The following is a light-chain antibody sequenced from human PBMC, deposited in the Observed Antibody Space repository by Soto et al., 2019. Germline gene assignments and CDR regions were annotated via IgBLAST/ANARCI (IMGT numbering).Light chain of an antibody. CDR3: QHYNSYPLT. J-gene: IGKJ1*01. V-gene: IGKV1-5*03. Sequence: IQLTPSASTMSPNAGDRVTITCRASQSIDSWLGWYQQKPGKAPKFLMYKASNLESGVPSRFSGSGSETEFSLTISSLQPEDFAIYYCQHYNSYPLTFGQGTKVDIK. CDR2: KAS. CDR1: QSIDSW.